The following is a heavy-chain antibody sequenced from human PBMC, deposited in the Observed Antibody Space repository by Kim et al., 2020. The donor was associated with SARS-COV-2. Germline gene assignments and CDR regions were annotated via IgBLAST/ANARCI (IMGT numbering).Heavy chain of an antibody. CDR2: IKQDGSEK. CDR3: ARDNYGDYEGWFDP. D-gene: IGHD4-17*01. Sequence: GGSLRLSCAASGFTFSSYWMSWVRQAPGKGLEWVANIKQDGSEKYYVDSVKGRFTISRDNAKNSLYLQMNSLRAEDTAVYYCARDNYGDYEGWFDPWGQGTLVTVSS. V-gene: IGHV3-7*01. J-gene: IGHJ5*02. CDR1: GFTFSSYW.